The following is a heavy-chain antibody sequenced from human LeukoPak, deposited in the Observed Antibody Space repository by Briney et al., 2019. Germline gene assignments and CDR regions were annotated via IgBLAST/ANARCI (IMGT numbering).Heavy chain of an antibody. Sequence: PSETLSLTCTVSGGSISSYYWSWIRQPAGKGLEWIGRIYTSGSTNYNPSLKSRVTMSVDTSKNQFSLKLSSVTAADTAVYYCVATTIFGVVITPFDYWGQGTLVTVSS. CDR1: GGSISSYY. D-gene: IGHD3-3*01. CDR3: VATTIFGVVITPFDY. V-gene: IGHV4-4*07. CDR2: IYTSGST. J-gene: IGHJ4*02.